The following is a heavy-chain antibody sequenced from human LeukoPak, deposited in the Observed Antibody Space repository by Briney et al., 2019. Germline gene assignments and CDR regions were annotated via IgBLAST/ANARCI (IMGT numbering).Heavy chain of an antibody. Sequence: KPSETLSLTCTVSGGSISSSSYYWGWIRQPPGKGLEWIGSIYYSGSTYYNPSLKSRVTISVDTSKNQFSLKLSSVTAADTAVYYCARHLGWERARYYLDYWGQGTLVTVSS. V-gene: IGHV4-39*01. CDR2: IYYSGST. CDR1: GGSISSSSYY. D-gene: IGHD1-26*01. CDR3: ARHLGWERARYYLDY. J-gene: IGHJ4*02.